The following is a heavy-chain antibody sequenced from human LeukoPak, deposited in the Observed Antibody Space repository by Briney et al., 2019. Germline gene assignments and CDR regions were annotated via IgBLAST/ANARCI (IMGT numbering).Heavy chain of an antibody. D-gene: IGHD3-3*01. CDR2: INHSGST. CDR3: ARVGRFLEWSTSHDY. CDR1: GGSFSGYY. V-gene: IGHV4-34*01. J-gene: IGHJ4*02. Sequence: PSETLSLTCAVYGGSFSGYYWSWIRQPPGKGLEWIGEINHSGSTNHNPSLKSRVTISVDTSKNQFSLKLSSVTAADTAVYYCARVGRFLEWSTSHDYWGQGTLVTVSS.